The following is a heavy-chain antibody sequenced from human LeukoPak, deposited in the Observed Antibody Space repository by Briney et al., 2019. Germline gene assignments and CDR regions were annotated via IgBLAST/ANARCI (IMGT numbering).Heavy chain of an antibody. Sequence: SETLSLTCTVSGGSISSYYWSWIRQPPGKGLEWIGYIYYSGSTNYNPSLKSRVTISVDTSKNQFSLKLSSVTAADTAVYYCARAFGCLPSAGSSTSCYMSWFDPWGQGTLVTVSS. CDR3: ARAFGCLPSAGSSTSCYMSWFDP. J-gene: IGHJ5*02. CDR1: GGSISSYY. CDR2: IYYSGST. V-gene: IGHV4-59*01. D-gene: IGHD2-2*02.